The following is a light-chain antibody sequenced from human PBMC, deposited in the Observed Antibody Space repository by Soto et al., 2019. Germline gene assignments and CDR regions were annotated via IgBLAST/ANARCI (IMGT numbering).Light chain of an antibody. CDR1: QSISSY. CDR2: AAS. Sequence: DIQMSQSPSSLSASVGYRVTITCRASQSISSYLNWYQQKPGKAPKLLIYAASSLQSGVPSRFSGSGSGTDFTLTISSLQPEDFATYYCQQSYSTPLTFGGGTKMDIK. J-gene: IGKJ4*01. V-gene: IGKV1-39*01. CDR3: QQSYSTPLT.